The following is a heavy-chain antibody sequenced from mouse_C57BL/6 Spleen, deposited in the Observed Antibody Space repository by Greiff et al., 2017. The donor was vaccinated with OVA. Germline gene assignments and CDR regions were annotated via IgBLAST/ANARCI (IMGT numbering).Heavy chain of an antibody. Sequence: VQLQQSGAELVKPGASVKISCKASGYAFSSYWMNWVKQRHGKGLAWIGQIYPGDGDTNYNGKFKGKATLTAEQSSSTAYMQLSSLTSEDSAVYFCARREDYYGSDYWGQGTTLTVSS. CDR2: IYPGDGDT. J-gene: IGHJ2*01. V-gene: IGHV1-80*01. CDR1: GYAFSSYW. CDR3: ARREDYYGSDY. D-gene: IGHD1-1*01.